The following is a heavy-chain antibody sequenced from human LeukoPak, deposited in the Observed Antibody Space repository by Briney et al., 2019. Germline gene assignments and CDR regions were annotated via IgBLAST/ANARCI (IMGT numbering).Heavy chain of an antibody. D-gene: IGHD2-2*02. V-gene: IGHV4-39*07. CDR1: GGSISSSSYY. CDR2: IYYSGST. J-gene: IGHJ4*02. Sequence: PSETLSLTCTVSGGSISSSSYYWGWIRQPPGKGLEWIGSIYYSGSTYYNPSLKSRVTISVDTSKNQFSLTLSSVTAADTAVYYCARFDQLLYRGLDYWGQGTLVTVSS. CDR3: ARFDQLLYRGLDY.